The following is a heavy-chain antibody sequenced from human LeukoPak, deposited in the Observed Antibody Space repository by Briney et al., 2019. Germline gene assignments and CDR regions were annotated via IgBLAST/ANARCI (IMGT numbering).Heavy chain of an antibody. CDR1: GGSISSGDYY. Sequence: TSETLSLTCTVSGGSISSGDYYWSWIRQPPGKGLEWIGYIYYSGSTYYNPSLKSRVTISVDTSKNQFSLKLSSVTAADTAVYYCARTMVRGVISTDPRGQGTLVTVSS. V-gene: IGHV4-30-4*01. J-gene: IGHJ5*02. CDR3: ARTMVRGVISTDP. D-gene: IGHD3-10*01. CDR2: IYYSGST.